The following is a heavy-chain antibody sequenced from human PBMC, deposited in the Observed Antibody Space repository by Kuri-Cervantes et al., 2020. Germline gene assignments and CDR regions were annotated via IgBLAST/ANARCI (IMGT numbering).Heavy chain of an antibody. D-gene: IGHD5-18*01. CDR3: ARGQRGYSYGFQVNHWYFDL. Sequence: SETLSLTCSVSGGSISNNNYYWTWIRQPPGKGLEWIGTIYYRGSTYYNPSLKSRVSISVDTSKNQFSLKLSSVTAADTAVYYCARGQRGYSYGFQVNHWYFDLWGRGTLVTVSS. CDR2: IYYRGST. V-gene: IGHV4-39*07. J-gene: IGHJ2*01. CDR1: GGSISNNNYY.